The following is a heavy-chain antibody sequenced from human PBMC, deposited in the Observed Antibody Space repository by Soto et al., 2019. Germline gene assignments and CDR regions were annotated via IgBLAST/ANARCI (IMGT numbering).Heavy chain of an antibody. CDR1: GGSISSGGYY. D-gene: IGHD6-13*01. V-gene: IGHV4-31*03. J-gene: IGHJ5*02. CDR3: ARDSQRGSSSWYLTTGGFDP. Sequence: SETLSLTCTVSGGSISSGGYYWSWIRQHPGKGLEWIGYIYYSGSTYYNPSLKSRVTISVDTSKNQFSLKLSSVTAADTAVYYCARDSQRGSSSWYLTTGGFDPWGQGTLVTVSS. CDR2: IYYSGST.